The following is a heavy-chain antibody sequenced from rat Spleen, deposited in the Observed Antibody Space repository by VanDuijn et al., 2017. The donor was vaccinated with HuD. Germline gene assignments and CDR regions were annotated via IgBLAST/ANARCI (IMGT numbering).Heavy chain of an antibody. D-gene: IGHD1-9*01. V-gene: IGHV5S23*01. CDR3: VRHGYTRYYFDY. Sequence: EVQLVESDGGLVQPGRSLKLSCAASGFIFNNYDMAWVRQAPTKSLAWVASISPSGGSTYYRDSVKGRFTISRDNAKSTLYLQMDSLKSEDTASYYCVRHGYTRYYFDYWGQGVMVTVSS. J-gene: IGHJ2*01. CDR1: GFIFNNYD. CDR2: ISPSGGST.